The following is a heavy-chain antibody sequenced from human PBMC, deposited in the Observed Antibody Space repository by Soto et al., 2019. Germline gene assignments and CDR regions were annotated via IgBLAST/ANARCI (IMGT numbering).Heavy chain of an antibody. CDR1: GDSVSSHNAV. V-gene: IGHV6-1*01. J-gene: IGHJ4*02. D-gene: IGHD3-10*01. Sequence: PSQTLSLTCAISGDSVSSHNAVWNWIRQSPSRGLEWLGRTFYRSEWYYDYAVSVRSRITINPDTSTNQFSLQLNSVTPDDTAVYFCAREVTFARGIINHFDHWGQGILVTVSS. CDR2: TFYRSEWYY. CDR3: AREVTFARGIINHFDH.